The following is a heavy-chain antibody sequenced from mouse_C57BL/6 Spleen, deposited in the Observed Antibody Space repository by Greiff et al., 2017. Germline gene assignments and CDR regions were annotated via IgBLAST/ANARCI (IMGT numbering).Heavy chain of an antibody. CDR1: GYTFTSYW. CDR2: IHPNSGST. V-gene: IGHV1-64*01. D-gene: IGHD2-4*01. CDR3: ARSLYYDYDGFAY. Sequence: VQLQQPGAELVKPGASVKLSCKASGYTFTSYWMHWVKQRPGQGLEWIGMIHPNSGSTNYNEKFKSKATLTVDKSSSTAYMQLSSLTSEDSAVYYCARSLYYDYDGFAYWGQGTLVTVSA. J-gene: IGHJ3*01.